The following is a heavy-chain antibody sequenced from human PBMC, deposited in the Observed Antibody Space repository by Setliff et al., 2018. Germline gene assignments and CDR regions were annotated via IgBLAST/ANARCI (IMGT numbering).Heavy chain of an antibody. CDR2: ISYDGTYK. D-gene: IGHD6-6*01. Sequence: PVGSLRLSCAASGFTFTSYDIHWVRQAPGKGLEWVAVISYDGTYKNFVDSVKARFTISRDNSKDTLYLQMNSLRSEDTAVYYCARALPSIHIDYWGQGTLVTVSS. V-gene: IGHV3-30-3*01. CDR3: ARALPSIHIDY. CDR1: GFTFTSYD. J-gene: IGHJ4*02.